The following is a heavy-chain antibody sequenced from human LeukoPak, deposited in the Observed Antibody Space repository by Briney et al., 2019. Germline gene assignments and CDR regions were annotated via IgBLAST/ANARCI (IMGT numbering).Heavy chain of an antibody. D-gene: IGHD1-26*01. CDR1: GFIFRNYA. Sequence: GGSLRLSCAASGFIFRNYAMSWVRQAPGKGPEWVSAIGNNGGYIYYADSVKGRFTISRANSKNTLYLLMNSVRAEDTAVYYCAKVTAAVGGNDFDDWGQGTLVTVSS. CDR3: AKVTAAVGGNDFDD. CDR2: IGNNGGYI. V-gene: IGHV3-23*01. J-gene: IGHJ4*02.